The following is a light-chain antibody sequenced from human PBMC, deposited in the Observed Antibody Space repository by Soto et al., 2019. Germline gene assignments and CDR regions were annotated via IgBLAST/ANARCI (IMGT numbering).Light chain of an antibody. V-gene: IGKV3-20*01. J-gene: IGKJ2*01. Sequence: EIVLTQSPGTLSLSPGERASLSCRASQSVGIAYLAWYQQKRGQPPRLLIYGTSNRATDIPDRFSGSGSGTDFTLSITRLEPEDVAVYSCQQYGDSPLFGQGTKLEIK. CDR3: QQYGDSPL. CDR1: QSVGIAY. CDR2: GTS.